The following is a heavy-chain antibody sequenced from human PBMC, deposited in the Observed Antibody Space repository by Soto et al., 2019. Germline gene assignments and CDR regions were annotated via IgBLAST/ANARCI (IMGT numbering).Heavy chain of an antibody. V-gene: IGHV3-23*01. CDR2: ISGNGDST. CDR1: GFTFSTYP. D-gene: IGHD2-21*01. Sequence: EVQLLESGGGLVQPGGSLRLSCAASGFTFSTYPMGWVRQAPGKGLEWVSSISGNGDSTFYADSVKGRFTISRDNSKNTLYLQIESLRADDTAVYYCAKVWGGVAYQHFFDYWGQGTLVTVSS. CDR3: AKVWGGVAYQHFFDY. J-gene: IGHJ4*02.